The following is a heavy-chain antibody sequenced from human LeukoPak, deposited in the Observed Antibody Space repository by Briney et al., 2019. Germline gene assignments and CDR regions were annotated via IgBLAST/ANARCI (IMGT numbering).Heavy chain of an antibody. CDR2: FDPEDGET. Sequence: ASVKVSCKVSGYTLTELSMHWVRQAPGKGLEWMGGFDPEDGETIYAQKFQGRVTMAEDTSTDTAYMELSSLGSEDTAVYYCARRRARFSRRKYYFDYWGQGTLVTVSS. J-gene: IGHJ4*02. D-gene: IGHD3-3*01. CDR3: ARRRARFSRRKYYFDY. CDR1: GYTLTELS. V-gene: IGHV1-24*01.